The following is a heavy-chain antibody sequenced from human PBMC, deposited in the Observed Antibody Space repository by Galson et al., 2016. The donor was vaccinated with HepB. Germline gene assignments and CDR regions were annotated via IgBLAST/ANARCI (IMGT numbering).Heavy chain of an antibody. J-gene: IGHJ4*02. CDR3: ARQLPGVQWDF. Sequence: SLKLSCKASGYTFPAYTIHWVRQAPGQRLQWMGWFHPGDGGTNYSPKFQGRATFSGDTSDNTAYLEMDSLRAEDTAVYYCARQLPGVQWDFWGQGSLVTVSS. D-gene: IGHD2-21*01. CDR1: GYTFPAYT. V-gene: IGHV1-3*01. CDR2: FHPGDGGT.